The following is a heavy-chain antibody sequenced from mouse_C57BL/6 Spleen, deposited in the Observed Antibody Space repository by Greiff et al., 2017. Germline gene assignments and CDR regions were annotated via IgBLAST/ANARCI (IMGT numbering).Heavy chain of an antibody. CDR1: GFTFTDYY. Sequence: EVKVVESGGGLVQPGGSLSLSCAASGFTFTDYYMSWVRQPPGKALEWFGFIRNKANGYTTEYSASVKGRFTISRDNSQSILYLQMNALRAEDSATYYCARYKQLRLPCDYWGQGTTLTVSS. CDR3: ARYKQLRLPCDY. D-gene: IGHD3-2*02. V-gene: IGHV7-3*01. CDR2: IRNKANGYTT. J-gene: IGHJ2*01.